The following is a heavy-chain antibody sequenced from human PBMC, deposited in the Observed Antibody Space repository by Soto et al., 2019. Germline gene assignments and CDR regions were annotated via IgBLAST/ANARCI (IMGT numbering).Heavy chain of an antibody. J-gene: IGHJ5*02. Sequence: ASVKVSCKASGGTFSSYAISWVRQAPGQGLEWMGGIIPIFGTANYAQKFQGRVTITADESTSTAYMELSSLRSEDTAVYYCARGGAAAGTREFDPWGQGTLVTVSS. V-gene: IGHV1-69*13. CDR1: GGTFSSYA. CDR2: IIPIFGTA. CDR3: ARGGAAAGTREFDP. D-gene: IGHD6-13*01.